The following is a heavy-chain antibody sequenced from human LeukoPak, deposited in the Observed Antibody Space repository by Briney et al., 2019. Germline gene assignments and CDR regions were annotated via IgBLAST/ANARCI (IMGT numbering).Heavy chain of an antibody. Sequence: SETLSLTCTVSGGPVSSASHYWSWIRQPPGKGLEWIGYIYYSGSTNYNPSLKSRVTISVDTSKNQFSLKLTSVTAADTAVYYCARQYDFWSGLFDYWGQGTLVTVSS. V-gene: IGHV4-61*01. D-gene: IGHD3-3*01. CDR3: ARQYDFWSGLFDY. CDR1: GGPVSSASHY. CDR2: IYYSGST. J-gene: IGHJ4*02.